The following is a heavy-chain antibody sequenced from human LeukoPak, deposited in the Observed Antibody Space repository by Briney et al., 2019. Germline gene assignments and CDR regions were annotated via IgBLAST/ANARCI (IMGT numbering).Heavy chain of an antibody. J-gene: IGHJ4*02. CDR2: ISSNGGGT. V-gene: IGHV3-64*01. Sequence: GGSLRLSCAASGFTFSSYAMHWVRQAPGKGLEYVSAISSNGGGTYYANSVKGRFTISRDNSKNTLYLQMYSLRAEDTAVYYCAKDSLGVGIPTVIGIFDYWGQGTLVTVSS. CDR1: GFTFSSYA. CDR3: AKDSLGVGIPTVIGIFDY. D-gene: IGHD2-2*02.